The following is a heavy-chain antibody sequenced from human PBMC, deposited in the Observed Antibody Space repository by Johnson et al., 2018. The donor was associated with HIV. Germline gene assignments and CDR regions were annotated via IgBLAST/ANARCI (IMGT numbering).Heavy chain of an antibody. CDR1: GFTFSDYY. CDR3: ARDPSPPALGRRGAFDI. Sequence: QVQLVESGGGLVKPGGSMRLSCAASGFTFSDYYMNWIRQAPGKGPEWVAYISNSGTTVSYGDSAKGRFTISRDNAKNSLFLQMNGLRADDTAVYYCARDPSPPALGRRGAFDIWGQGTMVTVSS. V-gene: IGHV3-11*04. J-gene: IGHJ3*02. CDR2: ISNSGTTV. D-gene: IGHD1-26*01.